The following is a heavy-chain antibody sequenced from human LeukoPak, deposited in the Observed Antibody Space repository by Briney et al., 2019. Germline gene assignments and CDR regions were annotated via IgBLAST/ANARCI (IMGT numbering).Heavy chain of an antibody. CDR1: GFTLSRHW. J-gene: IGHJ4*02. V-gene: IGHV3-74*01. Sequence: GGSLRLSCTASGFTLSRHWMHWVRQEPGKGLVWVSRIDSDGSDTNYADYVKGRLTISRDNAKNTLYLKMNSLRAEDSAVYYCARGLSGEYSYGYSDYWGQGNVVTVSS. CDR3: ARGLSGEYSYGYSDY. CDR2: IDSDGSDT. D-gene: IGHD5-18*01.